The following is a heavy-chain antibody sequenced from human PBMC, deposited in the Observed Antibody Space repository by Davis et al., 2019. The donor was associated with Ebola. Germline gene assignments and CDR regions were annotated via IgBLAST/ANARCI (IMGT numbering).Heavy chain of an antibody. CDR2: IYYSGST. CDR3: ARLHVETGAFDI. J-gene: IGHJ3*02. CDR1: GGSISSYY. D-gene: IGHD1-1*01. V-gene: IGHV4-59*01. Sequence: PSETLSLTCTVSGGSISSYYWSWIRQPPGKGLEWIGYIYYSGSTNYNPSLKSRVTISVDTSKNQFSLKLSSVTAADTAVYYCARLHVETGAFDIWGQGTMVTVSS.